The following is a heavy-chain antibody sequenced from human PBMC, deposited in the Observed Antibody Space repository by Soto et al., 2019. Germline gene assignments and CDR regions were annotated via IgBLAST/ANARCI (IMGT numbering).Heavy chain of an antibody. V-gene: IGHV3-21*01. Sequence: GRSLRLPCAASGFNFITYSLSCVRQPPAKRLEWAASISSSAVYIDYAESVRGRFTICRDNANNSLYLQMNSLRAEDTATYYCVRDGLDYYDTGRLYFDNWGQGTLVTVSS. D-gene: IGHD3-22*01. CDR1: GFNFITYS. CDR3: VRDGLDYYDTGRLYFDN. CDR2: ISSSAVYI. J-gene: IGHJ4*02.